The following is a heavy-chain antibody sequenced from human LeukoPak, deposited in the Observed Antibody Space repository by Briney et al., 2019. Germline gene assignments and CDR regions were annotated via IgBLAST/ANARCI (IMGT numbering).Heavy chain of an antibody. J-gene: IGHJ4*02. CDR1: GFTFSNYA. CDR2: ISGRGDKR. CDR3: AKDWSCDY. V-gene: IGHV3-23*01. Sequence: GGSLRLSCAVSGFTFSNYAMTWVRQAPGKGLEWVSAISGRGDKRYYADSVKGRFTISRDNSKSTVYLQMSSLRAEDTAIYHCAKDWSCDYWGQGTLVTVSS. D-gene: IGHD1-26*01.